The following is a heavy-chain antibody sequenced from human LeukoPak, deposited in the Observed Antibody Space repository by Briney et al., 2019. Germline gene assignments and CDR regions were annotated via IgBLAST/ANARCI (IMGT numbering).Heavy chain of an antibody. J-gene: IGHJ5*02. CDR3: ARDGVGDRADWFDL. CDR1: GGSISSYY. Sequence: SETLSLTCTVSGGSISSYYWSWIRQPPGKGLEWIGYIYYSGSTNYNPSLKSRVTISVDTSKNQFSLKLSSVTAADTAVYYCARDGVGDRADWFDLWGQGTLVTVSS. V-gene: IGHV4-59*01. D-gene: IGHD1-14*01. CDR2: IYYSGST.